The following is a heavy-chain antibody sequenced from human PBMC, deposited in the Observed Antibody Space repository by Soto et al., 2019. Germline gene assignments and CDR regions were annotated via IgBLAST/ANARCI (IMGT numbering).Heavy chain of an antibody. J-gene: IGHJ4*02. D-gene: IGHD4-17*01. CDR3: AGDDYGGKPPAGY. Sequence: QVQLVESGGGVVQPGRSLRLSCAASGFTFSSYGMHWDRQAPGKGLEWVAVIWYDGSNKYYADSVKGRFTISRDNSKNTLYLQMNSLRAEDTAVYYCAGDDYGGKPPAGYWGEGTLVTVSS. V-gene: IGHV3-33*01. CDR1: GFTFSSYG. CDR2: IWYDGSNK.